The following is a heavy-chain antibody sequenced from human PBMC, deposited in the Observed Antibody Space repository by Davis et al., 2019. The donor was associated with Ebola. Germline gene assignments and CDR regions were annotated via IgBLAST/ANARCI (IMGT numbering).Heavy chain of an antibody. CDR1: GFTFSSYG. D-gene: IGHD3-22*01. J-gene: IGHJ6*02. CDR3: ASLDITMIVVTPAHYYYGMDV. V-gene: IGHV3-30*03. Sequence: GGSLRLSCAASGFTFSSYGMHWVRQAPGKGLEWVAVISYDGSNKYYADSVKGRFTISRDNAKNSLYLQMNSLRDEDTAVYYCASLDITMIVVTPAHYYYGMDVWGQGTTVTVSS. CDR2: ISYDGSNK.